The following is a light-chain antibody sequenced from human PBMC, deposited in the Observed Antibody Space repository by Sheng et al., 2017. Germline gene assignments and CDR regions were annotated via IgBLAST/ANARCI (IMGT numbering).Light chain of an antibody. Sequence: EIVLTQSPGTLSVSPGERATLSCRASQSLADNYLAWYQHKPGQAPRLLIYGASSRATGIPDRFSGSGSGTDFTLTISRLEPEDFAVYYCQQYGSSPRTFGQGTKVEIK. CDR1: QSLADNY. CDR2: GAS. J-gene: IGKJ1*01. CDR3: QQYGSSPRT. V-gene: IGKV3-20*01.